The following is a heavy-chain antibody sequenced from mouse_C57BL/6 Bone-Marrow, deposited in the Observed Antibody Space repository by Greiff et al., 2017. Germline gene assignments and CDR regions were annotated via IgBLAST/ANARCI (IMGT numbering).Heavy chain of an antibody. CDR2: IYPGSGST. V-gene: IGHV1-55*01. J-gene: IGHJ3*01. Sequence: QVQLQQPGAELVKPGASVKMSCKASGYTFTSYWITWVKQRPGQGLEWIGDIYPGSGSTNYNEKFKSKATLTVDTSSSTAYMQLSSLTSEDSAVYYCARGIYYDYVWFAYWGQGTLVTVSA. D-gene: IGHD2-4*01. CDR3: ARGIYYDYVWFAY. CDR1: GYTFTSYW.